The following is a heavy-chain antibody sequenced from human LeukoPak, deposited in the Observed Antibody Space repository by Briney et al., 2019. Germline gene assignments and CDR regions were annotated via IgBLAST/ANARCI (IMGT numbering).Heavy chain of an antibody. CDR3: ARDLGGVSFDY. J-gene: IGHJ4*02. CDR2: IGGSGGST. Sequence: GGSLRLSCAGSGFTFSSYAMSWVRQAPGKGLEWVSGIGGSGGSTYYADSVKGRFTISRDNSKNTLYLQMNSLRAEDTAVYYCARDLGGVSFDYWGQGTLVTVSS. CDR1: GFTFSSYA. V-gene: IGHV3-23*01. D-gene: IGHD3-16*01.